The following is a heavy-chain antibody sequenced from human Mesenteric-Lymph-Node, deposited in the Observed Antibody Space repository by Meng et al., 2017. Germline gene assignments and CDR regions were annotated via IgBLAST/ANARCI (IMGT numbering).Heavy chain of an antibody. CDR2: IYTSGAT. CDR3: AIQAPGVIWAYDV. J-gene: IGHJ3*01. D-gene: IGHD2-8*01. CDR1: GGSVNSGSYY. V-gene: IGHV4-61*02. Sequence: SETLSLTCTVSGGSVNSGSYYWSWIRQPAGKKLEWIGRIYTSGATNYNPSLNSRVTVSVEKSKNQFFLQLNSVTAADAAVYYCAIQAPGVIWAYDVWGQGTMVTVSS.